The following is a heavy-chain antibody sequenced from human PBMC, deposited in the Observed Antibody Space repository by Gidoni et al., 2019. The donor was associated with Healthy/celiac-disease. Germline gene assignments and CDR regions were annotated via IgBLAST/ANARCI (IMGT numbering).Heavy chain of an antibody. D-gene: IGHD3-22*01. J-gene: IGHJ6*04. V-gene: IGHV4-61*02. Sequence: QVQLQESGPGLVQPSQTLSLTCTVSGGSISSGSYYWSWIRQPAGKGLEWIGRIYTSGSTNYNPSLKSRVTISVDTSKNQFSLKLSSVTAADTAVYYCARAGPMTMIVDVWGKGTTVTVSS. CDR2: IYTSGST. CDR1: GGSISSGSYY. CDR3: ARAGPMTMIVDV.